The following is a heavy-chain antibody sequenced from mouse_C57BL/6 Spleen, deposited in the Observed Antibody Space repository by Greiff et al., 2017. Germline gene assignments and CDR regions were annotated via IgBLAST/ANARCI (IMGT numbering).Heavy chain of an antibody. CDR2: ISNGGGST. Sequence: EVQLQQSGGGLVQPGGSLKLSCAASGFTFSDYYMYWVRQTPEKRLEWVAYISNGGGSTYYPDTVKGRFTISRNNAKNTLYLQMSRLKAEDTAMYCCARFIYDDYYYFDYWGQGTTLTVSS. D-gene: IGHD2-3*01. CDR1: GFTFSDYY. J-gene: IGHJ2*01. CDR3: ARFIYDDYYYFDY. V-gene: IGHV5-12*01.